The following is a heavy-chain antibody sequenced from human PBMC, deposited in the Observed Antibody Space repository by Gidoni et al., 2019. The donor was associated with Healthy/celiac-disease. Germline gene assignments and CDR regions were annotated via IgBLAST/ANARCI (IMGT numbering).Heavy chain of an antibody. V-gene: IGHV4-59*01. J-gene: IGHJ4*02. CDR1: GGSISSYY. CDR3: ARDPSRWELPRGYFDY. D-gene: IGHD1-26*01. Sequence: QVQLQESGPGLVKPSETLSLTCTVSGGSISSYYWSWIRQPPGKGLEWIGYIYYSGSTNYNPSLKSRVTISVDTSKNQFSLKLSSVTAADTAVYYCARDPSRWELPRGYFDYWGQGTLVTVSS. CDR2: IYYSGST.